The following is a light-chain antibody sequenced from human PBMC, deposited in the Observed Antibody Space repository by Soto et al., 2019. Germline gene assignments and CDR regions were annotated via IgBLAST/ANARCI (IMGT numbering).Light chain of an antibody. J-gene: IGKJ4*01. CDR2: ATS. CDR1: QSVGNN. Sequence: EIVVTQSPATLSVSPGERATLSCRASQSVGNNFAWYQQKPGQAPRLLIFATSTRVTGVPARFSGSGSGTESALTISSLQSEDFAVYYCQRYGDWPLTFGGGAKVEIE. V-gene: IGKV3-15*01. CDR3: QRYGDWPLT.